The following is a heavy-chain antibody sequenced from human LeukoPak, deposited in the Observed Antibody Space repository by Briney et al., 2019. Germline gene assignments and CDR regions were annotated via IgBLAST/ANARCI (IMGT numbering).Heavy chain of an antibody. J-gene: IGHJ4*01. CDR3: ARVGAKSAY. V-gene: IGHV4-39*07. CDR1: GSSITSSRFY. D-gene: IGHD1-26*01. Sequence: KPSETLSLTCSVFGSSITSSRFYWGWIRQPPGKGLEWIGSRYYSGNAYYSTSLKSRVSISLDTSKNQFSLKVNSVTAADTAVYYCARVGAKSAYWGQEPWSPSPQ. CDR2: RYYSGNA.